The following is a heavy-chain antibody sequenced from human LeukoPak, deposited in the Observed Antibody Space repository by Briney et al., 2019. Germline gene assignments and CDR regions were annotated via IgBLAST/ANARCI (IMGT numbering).Heavy chain of an antibody. V-gene: IGHV1-69*04. CDR1: GGTFSSYA. Sequence: GASVKVSCKASGGTFSSYAISWVRQAPGQGLEWMGRIIPIFGIANYAQKFQGRVTITADKSTSTAYMELSSLRSEDTAVCYCAREQEIGWKGATIEWYFDYWGQGTLVTVSS. CDR2: IIPIFGIA. D-gene: IGHD5-12*01. CDR3: AREQEIGWKGATIEWYFDY. J-gene: IGHJ4*02.